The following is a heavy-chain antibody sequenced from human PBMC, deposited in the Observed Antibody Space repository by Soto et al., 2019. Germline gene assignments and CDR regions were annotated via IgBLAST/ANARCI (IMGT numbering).Heavy chain of an antibody. J-gene: IGHJ5*02. D-gene: IGHD6-13*01. CDR3: ARAPNPYSSSWLGWLDP. V-gene: IGHV1-2*02. Sequence: ASVKVSCKASGYTFTGYYMHWVRQAPGQGLEWMGWINPNSGGTNYAQKFQGRVTMTRDTSISTAYMELSRLRSDDTAVYYCARAPNPYSSSWLGWLDPWGQGTL. CDR2: INPNSGGT. CDR1: GYTFTGYY.